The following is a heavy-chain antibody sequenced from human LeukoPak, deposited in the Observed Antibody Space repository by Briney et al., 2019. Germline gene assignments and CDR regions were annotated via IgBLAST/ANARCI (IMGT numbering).Heavy chain of an antibody. CDR1: GFTFSTNS. J-gene: IGHJ4*02. V-gene: IGHV3-48*04. D-gene: IGHD3-3*01. Sequence: GGSLRLSCAASGFTFSTNSMSWVRQAPGKGLEWVSYITSSGSVIHYSDSVRGRFTISRDNAKNSLYLQMNSLRAEDTAVYYCARRPIWSGYYYFDYWGQGTLVTVSS. CDR2: ITSSGSVI. CDR3: ARRPIWSGYYYFDY.